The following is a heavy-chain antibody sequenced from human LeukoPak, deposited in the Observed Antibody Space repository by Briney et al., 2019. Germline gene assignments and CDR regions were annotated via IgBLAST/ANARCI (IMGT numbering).Heavy chain of an antibody. CDR2: IYYSGST. CDR3: AREVGGQQLVQGYYYYMDV. Sequence: PSETLSLTCTVSGGSIGSYYWSWIRQPPGKGLEWIGYIYYSGSTNYNPSLKSRVTISVDTSKNQFSLKLSSVTAADTAVYYCAREVGGQQLVQGYYYYMDVWGKGTTVTVSS. V-gene: IGHV4-59*01. D-gene: IGHD6-13*01. J-gene: IGHJ6*03. CDR1: GGSIGSYY.